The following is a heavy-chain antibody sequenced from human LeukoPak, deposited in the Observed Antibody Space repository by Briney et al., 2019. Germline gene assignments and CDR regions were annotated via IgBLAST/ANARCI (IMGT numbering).Heavy chain of an antibody. CDR2: INHSGST. Sequence: SETLSLTCAVYGGSFSGYYWSWIRQPPGKGLEWIGEINHSGSTNYNPSLKSRVTISVDTSKNQFSLKLSSVTAADTAVYYCARDKSDILTGYYFGGYSGGGAFDIWGQGTMVTVSS. J-gene: IGHJ3*02. CDR1: GGSFSGYY. V-gene: IGHV4-34*01. D-gene: IGHD3-9*01. CDR3: ARDKSDILTGYYFGGYSGGGAFDI.